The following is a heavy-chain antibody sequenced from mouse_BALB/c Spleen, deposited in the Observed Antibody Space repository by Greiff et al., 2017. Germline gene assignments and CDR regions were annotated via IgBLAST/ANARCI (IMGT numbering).Heavy chain of an antibody. D-gene: IGHD1-1*01. Sequence: VKLQQSGAELVRPGVSVKISCKGSGYTFTDYAMHWVKQSHAKSLEWIGVISTYYGDASYNQKFKGKATMTVDKSSSTAYMELARLTSEDSAIYYCARGYGSSHYYAMDYWGQGTSVTVSS. CDR2: ISTYYGDA. CDR1: GYTFTDYA. J-gene: IGHJ4*01. V-gene: IGHV1S137*01. CDR3: ARGYGSSHYYAMDY.